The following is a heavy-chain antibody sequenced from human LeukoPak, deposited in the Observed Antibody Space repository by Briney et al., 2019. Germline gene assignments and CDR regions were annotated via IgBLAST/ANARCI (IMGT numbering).Heavy chain of an antibody. CDR1: GGSISSYY. CDR2: IYTSGST. Sequence: SETLSLTCTVSGGSISSYYWSWIRQPAGKGLEWIGRIYTSGSTNYNPSLKSRVTMSVDTSKNQFSLKLSSVTAADTAVYYCARSRVDSSGYYPFDYWGQGTLVTVSS. V-gene: IGHV4-4*07. J-gene: IGHJ4*02. CDR3: ARSRVDSSGYYPFDY. D-gene: IGHD3-22*01.